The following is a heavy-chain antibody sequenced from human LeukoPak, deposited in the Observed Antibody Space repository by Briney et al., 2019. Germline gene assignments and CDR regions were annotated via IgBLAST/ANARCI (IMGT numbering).Heavy chain of an antibody. D-gene: IGHD3-22*01. V-gene: IGHV4-38-2*02. CDR3: ASSAYESSGYGGYYMDV. Sequence: PSETLSLTCTVSGGSISSYYWGWIRQPPGKGLEWIGSIYHSGSTYYNPSLKSRVTISVDTSKNQFSLKLSSVTAADTAVYYCASSAYESSGYGGYYMDVWGKGTTVTVSS. J-gene: IGHJ6*03. CDR1: GGSISSYY. CDR2: IYHSGST.